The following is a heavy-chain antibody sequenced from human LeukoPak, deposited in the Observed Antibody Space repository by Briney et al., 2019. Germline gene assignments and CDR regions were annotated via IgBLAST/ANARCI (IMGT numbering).Heavy chain of an antibody. CDR3: AKAAYGDYVNWFDP. D-gene: IGHD4-17*01. V-gene: IGHV3-21*04. CDR2: ISSSSSYI. CDR1: GFTFSSYS. J-gene: IGHJ5*02. Sequence: GGSLRLSCAASGFTFSSYSMDWVRQAPGKGLEWVSSISSSSSYIYYADSVKGRFTISRDNSKNALYLQMNSLSAEDTALYYCAKAAYGDYVNWFDPWGQGTLVTVSS.